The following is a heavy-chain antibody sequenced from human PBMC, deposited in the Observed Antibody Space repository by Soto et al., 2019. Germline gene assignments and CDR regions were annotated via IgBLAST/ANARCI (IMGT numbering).Heavy chain of an antibody. CDR3: ARGIDYYDSNPSWSY. Sequence: ASVKVSCKASGYTFTGYYVHWVRQAPGQGLEWMGWINPNSGGTNCAQKFQGWVTMTRDTSISTAYMELSRPRSDDTAVYYCARGIDYYDSNPSWSYWGQGTLVTVSS. D-gene: IGHD3-22*01. CDR2: INPNSGGT. V-gene: IGHV1-2*04. CDR1: GYTFTGYY. J-gene: IGHJ4*02.